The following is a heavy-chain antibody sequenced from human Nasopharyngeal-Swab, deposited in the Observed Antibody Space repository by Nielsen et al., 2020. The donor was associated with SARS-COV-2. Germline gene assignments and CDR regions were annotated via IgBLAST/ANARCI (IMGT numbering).Heavy chain of an antibody. J-gene: IGHJ5*02. CDR1: GYSFSSYW. CDR3: ARHGGGGYSCYDFVP. V-gene: IGHV5-51*01. CDR2: IYPGDSDT. Sequence: GESLKISCKASGYSFSSYWIGWVRQMPGKGLEWMGIIYPGDSDTRYSPSFQGQVTISADNSISTAYLQWSSLKASDTAMYYCARHGGGGYSCYDFVPWGQGTLVTVSS. D-gene: IGHD5-12*01.